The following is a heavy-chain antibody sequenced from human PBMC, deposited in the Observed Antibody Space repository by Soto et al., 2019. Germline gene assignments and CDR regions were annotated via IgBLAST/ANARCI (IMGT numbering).Heavy chain of an antibody. D-gene: IGHD3-10*01. CDR2: IGDGCDTT. J-gene: IGHJ4*02. CDR3: AKDGRIYFDGAGSHGALSY. CDR1: GFSFSSYE. V-gene: IGHV3-23*01. Sequence: GGSLRLSCVASGFSFSSYEMNWVGQAPGKGLEGVSAIGDGCDTTYYADSVRGRFTISRDNSKNTLYLQMKSLGAEDTAFYYCAKDGRIYFDGAGSHGALSYWGQGSLATVSS.